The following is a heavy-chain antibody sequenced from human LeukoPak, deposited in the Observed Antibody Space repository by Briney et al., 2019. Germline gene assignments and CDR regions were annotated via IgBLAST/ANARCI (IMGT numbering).Heavy chain of an antibody. D-gene: IGHD3-3*01. CDR3: ARNDFWSGYLDY. J-gene: IGHJ4*02. CDR2: IYTSGST. CDR1: GGSISSGSYY. Sequence: SQTLSLTCTVSGGSISSGSYYWSWIRQPAGKGLEWIGRIYTSGSTNYNPSLKSRVTISVDTSKNQSSLKLSSVTAADTAVYYCARNDFWSGYLDYWGQGTMVTVSS. V-gene: IGHV4-61*02.